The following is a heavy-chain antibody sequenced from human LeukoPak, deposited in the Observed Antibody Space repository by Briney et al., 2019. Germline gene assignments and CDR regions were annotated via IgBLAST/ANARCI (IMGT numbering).Heavy chain of an antibody. CDR2: INHSGST. CDR1: RGSFSGYY. V-gene: IGHV4-34*01. Sequence: SETLSLTCAVYRGSFSGYYWSWIRQPPGKGLEWIGEINHSGSTNYNPSLKCRVTISVDTSKNQFSLKLSSVTAADTAVYYCARVRFLEWFDYWGQGTLVTVSS. J-gene: IGHJ4*02. D-gene: IGHD3-3*01. CDR3: ARVRFLEWFDY.